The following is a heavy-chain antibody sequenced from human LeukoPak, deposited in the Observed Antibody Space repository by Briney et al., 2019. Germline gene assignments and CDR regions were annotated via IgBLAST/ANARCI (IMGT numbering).Heavy chain of an antibody. Sequence: GGSLRLSCAASGFTFSSYSMNCVRQVPGKGLEWVSSISSSSSYIYYADSVKGRFTISRDNAKNSLYLQMNSLRAEDTAVYYCARGMATIDGYYYYMDVWGKGTTVTVSS. V-gene: IGHV3-21*01. J-gene: IGHJ6*03. CDR1: GFTFSSYS. CDR2: ISSSSSYI. D-gene: IGHD5-24*01. CDR3: ARGMATIDGYYYYMDV.